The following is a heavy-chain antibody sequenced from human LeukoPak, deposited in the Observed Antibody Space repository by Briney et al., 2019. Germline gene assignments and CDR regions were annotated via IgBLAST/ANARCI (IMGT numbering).Heavy chain of an antibody. J-gene: IGHJ4*02. CDR1: GYTFTSYA. D-gene: IGHD3-16*01. V-gene: IGHV1-3*01. Sequence: ASVKVSCKASGYTFTSYAMNWVRQAPGQGLEWMGWISAYNGNTNYAQKLQGRVTITRDTSASTAYMELSSLRSEDTAVYYCARVKRLGELLRLDYWGQGTLVTVSS. CDR3: ARVKRLGELLRLDY. CDR2: ISAYNGNT.